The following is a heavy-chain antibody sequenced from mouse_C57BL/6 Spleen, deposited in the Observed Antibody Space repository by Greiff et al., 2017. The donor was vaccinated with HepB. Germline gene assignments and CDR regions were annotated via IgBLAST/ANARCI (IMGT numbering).Heavy chain of an antibody. CDR2: IHPSDSDT. V-gene: IGHV1-74*01. Sequence: VQLQQPGAELVKPGASVKVSCKASGYTFTSYWMHWVKQRPGQGLEWIGRIHPSDSDTNYNQKFKGKATLTVDKSSSTAYMQLSSLTSEDSAVYYCAIGTTVVAHYAMDYWGQGTSVTVSS. CDR3: AIGTTVVAHYAMDY. D-gene: IGHD1-1*01. CDR1: GYTFTSYW. J-gene: IGHJ4*01.